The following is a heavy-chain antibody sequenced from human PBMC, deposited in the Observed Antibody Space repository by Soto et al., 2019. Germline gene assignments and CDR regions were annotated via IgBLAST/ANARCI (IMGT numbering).Heavy chain of an antibody. D-gene: IGHD3-16*02. J-gene: IGHJ4*02. Sequence: PSETLSLTCGVSGFSIQTSYFWGWIRQPPGKGLEWIGLISHSGRAISHPSFASRATISLDTTNNAFSLTLKPVSDADTAVYYCPRGRSFRLVGVPLDCSGQGTLVAVSS. CDR1: GFSIQTSYF. CDR3: PRGRSFRLVGVPLDC. V-gene: IGHV4-38-2*01. CDR2: ISHSGRA.